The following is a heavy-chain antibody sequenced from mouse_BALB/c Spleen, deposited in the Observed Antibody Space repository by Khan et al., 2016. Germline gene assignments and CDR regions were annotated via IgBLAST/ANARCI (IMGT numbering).Heavy chain of an antibody. CDR1: GYSITSDYA. V-gene: IGHV3-2*02. CDR2: IRYSGST. D-gene: IGHD4-1*02. Sequence: EVQLQESGPGLVKPSQSLSLTCTVTGYSITSDYAWNWIRQFPGNKLEWLGYIRYSGSTSYNPSLNSRISITRDTSTTQFSLQLNSVTTEDTVTYYCSRRNWDVDYWGQGTTLTVSA. CDR3: SRRNWDVDY. J-gene: IGHJ2*01.